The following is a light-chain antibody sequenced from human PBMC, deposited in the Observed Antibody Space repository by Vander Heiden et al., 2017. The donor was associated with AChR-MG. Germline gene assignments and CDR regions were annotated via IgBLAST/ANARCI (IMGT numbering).Light chain of an antibody. V-gene: IGLV2-14*03. CDR3: SSYVLSSASWI. CDR1: SSDVGAYIY. CDR2: DVA. Sequence: QSALTQPASVSGSPGQSITISCTGASSDVGAYIYVAWYQLHPGKAPKLLIYDVAKWPSGVSTRFSGSRSGNTASLTISALQAEDEADYYCSSYVLSSASWIFGGGTKLTVL. J-gene: IGLJ2*01.